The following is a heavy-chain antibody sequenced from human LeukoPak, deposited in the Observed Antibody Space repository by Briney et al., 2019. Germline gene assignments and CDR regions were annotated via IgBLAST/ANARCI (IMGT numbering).Heavy chain of an antibody. CDR3: ATPRGDYYYGMDV. V-gene: IGHV3-74*01. CDR2: VNSDGSNT. D-gene: IGHD3-10*01. CDR1: GFTFSNYD. J-gene: IGHJ6*02. Sequence: PGGSLRLSCAASGFTFSNYDMGWVRQAPGKGLVWVSRVNSDGSNTYYADSVKGRFTISGDNAKNTLYLQMNSLRAEDTAVYYCATPRGDYYYGMDVWGLGTTVTVSS.